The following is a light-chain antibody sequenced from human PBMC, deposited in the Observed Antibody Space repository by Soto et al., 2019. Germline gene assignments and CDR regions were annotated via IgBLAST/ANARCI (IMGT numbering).Light chain of an antibody. J-gene: IGKJ1*01. Sequence: DIQMTQSPSSLSASVGDRVTITCRASQSISNYLKWYQQKPGKAPKLLIYAASSLHSGVPSRFSGSGSGTDFPLTISSLQPEDFATYYCQQSYSTPWTFGQGTKAEIK. CDR2: AAS. V-gene: IGKV1-39*01. CDR3: QQSYSTPWT. CDR1: QSISNY.